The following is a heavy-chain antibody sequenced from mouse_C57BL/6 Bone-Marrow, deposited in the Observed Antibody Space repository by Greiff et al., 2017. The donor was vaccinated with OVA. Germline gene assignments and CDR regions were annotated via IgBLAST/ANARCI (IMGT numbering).Heavy chain of an antibody. V-gene: IGHV1-42*01. D-gene: IGHD2-5*01. CDR2: INPSTGGT. Sequence: EVQLQQSGPELVKPGASVKISCKASGYSFTGYYMNWVKQSPEKSLEWIGEINPSTGGTTYKEKFKAKATLTVDKSSSTAYMQLKSLTSEDSAVYYGAGWNYSNYYYAMDYWGQGTSVTVSS. CDR3: AGWNYSNYYYAMDY. CDR1: GYSFTGYY. J-gene: IGHJ4*01.